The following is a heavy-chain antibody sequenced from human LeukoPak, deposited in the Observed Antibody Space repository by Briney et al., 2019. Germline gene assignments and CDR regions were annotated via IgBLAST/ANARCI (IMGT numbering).Heavy chain of an antibody. Sequence: GGSLRLSCAAPGFTFSSYSMNWVRQAPGKGLEWVSYISSSSSTIYYADSVKGRSTISRDNAKNSLYLQMNSLRAEDTAVYYCARDRQPYSSSWHDAFDIWGQGTMVTVSP. CDR3: ARDRQPYSSSWHDAFDI. D-gene: IGHD6-13*01. V-gene: IGHV3-48*04. J-gene: IGHJ3*02. CDR1: GFTFSSYS. CDR2: ISSSSSTI.